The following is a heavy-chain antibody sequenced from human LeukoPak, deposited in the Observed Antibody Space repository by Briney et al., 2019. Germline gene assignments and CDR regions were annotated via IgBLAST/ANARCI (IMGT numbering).Heavy chain of an antibody. J-gene: IGHJ5*02. Sequence: PSETLSLTCTVSGGSISSSSYYWGWIRQPPGEGLEWIGNIYYSGSTYYNPSLKSRVTISVNTSKNQFSLKLSSVTAADTAVYYCARSSGSGSYLPTNWFDPWGQGTLVTVSS. CDR3: ARSSGSGSYLPTNWFDP. D-gene: IGHD3-10*01. CDR1: GGSISSSSYY. V-gene: IGHV4-39*01. CDR2: IYYSGST.